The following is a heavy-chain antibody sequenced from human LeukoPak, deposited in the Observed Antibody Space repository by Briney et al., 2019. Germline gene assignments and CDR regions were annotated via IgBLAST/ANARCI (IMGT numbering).Heavy chain of an antibody. CDR3: AREVGAPASDAFDI. V-gene: IGHV1-18*01. D-gene: IGHD1-26*01. CDR2: ISAYNGNT. Sequence: ASVKVSCKASGYTFTSHGISWVRQAPGQGLEWMGWISAYNGNTNYAQKLQGRVTMTTDTSTSTAYMELRSLRSDDTAVYYCAREVGAPASDAFDIWGQGTMVTVSS. CDR1: GYTFTSHG. J-gene: IGHJ3*02.